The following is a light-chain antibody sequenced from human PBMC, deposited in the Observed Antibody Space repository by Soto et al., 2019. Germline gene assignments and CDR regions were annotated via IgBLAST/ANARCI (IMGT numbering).Light chain of an antibody. CDR3: QQRSNWSQT. CDR1: QSVSSY. J-gene: IGKJ2*01. V-gene: IGKV3-11*01. Sequence: EIVLTQSPATLSLSPGERATLSCSASQSVSSYLAWYQQKPGQAPRLRIYDASNRATGIPARFSGSGSGTAFTLTISSLTTEDFAVYYCQQRSNWSQTFGQGTKLEIK. CDR2: DAS.